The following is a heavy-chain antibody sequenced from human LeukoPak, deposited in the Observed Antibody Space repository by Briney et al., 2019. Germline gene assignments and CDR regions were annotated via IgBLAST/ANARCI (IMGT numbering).Heavy chain of an antibody. Sequence: PGGSLRLSCAASGFTFSSYAMSWVRQAPGKGLEWVSTIGITGANTYYPDSVKGRFTISRDSSKNTLYLHMSSLRAEDTAVYYCAKRSTVAARLFYFDYWGQGALVTVSS. CDR2: IGITGANT. CDR1: GFTFSSYA. V-gene: IGHV3-23*01. D-gene: IGHD6-6*01. J-gene: IGHJ4*02. CDR3: AKRSTVAARLFYFDY.